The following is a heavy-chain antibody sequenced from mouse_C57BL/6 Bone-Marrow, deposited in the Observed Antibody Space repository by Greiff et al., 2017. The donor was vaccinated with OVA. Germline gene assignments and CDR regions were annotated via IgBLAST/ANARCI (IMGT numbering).Heavy chain of an antibody. Sequence: VQLQQSGPELVKPGASVKISCKASGYAFSSSWMNWVKQRPGKGLEWIGRIYPGDGDTNYNGKFKGKATLTADKSSSTAYMQLSSLASEDSAVYFCAPLGFAYWGQGTLVTVSA. CDR3: APLGFAY. J-gene: IGHJ3*01. CDR2: IYPGDGDT. V-gene: IGHV1-82*01. CDR1: GYAFSSSW.